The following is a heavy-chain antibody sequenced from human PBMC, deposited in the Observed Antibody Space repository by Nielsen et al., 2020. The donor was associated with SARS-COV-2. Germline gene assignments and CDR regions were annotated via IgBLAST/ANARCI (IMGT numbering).Heavy chain of an antibody. Sequence: GGSLRLSCAASGFTFSSYWMHWVRQAPGKGLVWVSRINSDGSSTSYADSVKGRFTISRDNSKNTLYLQMNSLRAEDTAVYYCARDRDDSSSWYYYGMDVWGQGTTVTVSS. CDR2: INSDGSST. D-gene: IGHD6-13*01. CDR1: GFTFSSYW. J-gene: IGHJ6*02. CDR3: ARDRDDSSSWYYYGMDV. V-gene: IGHV3-74*01.